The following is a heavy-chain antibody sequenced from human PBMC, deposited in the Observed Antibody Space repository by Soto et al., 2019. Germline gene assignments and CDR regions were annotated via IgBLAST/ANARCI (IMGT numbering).Heavy chain of an antibody. CDR3: AIEALRTYNWNNYYYYSMDV. CDR1: GGSFSGYY. CDR2: INHSGST. J-gene: IGHJ6*03. V-gene: IGHV4-34*01. D-gene: IGHD1-20*01. Sequence: TSETLSLTCAVYGGSFSGYYWSWIRQPPGKGLEWIGEINHSGSTNYNPSLKSRVTISVDTSKNQFSLKLSSVTASETAVYYCAIEALRTYNWNNYYYYSMDVWGKGTTVTVSS.